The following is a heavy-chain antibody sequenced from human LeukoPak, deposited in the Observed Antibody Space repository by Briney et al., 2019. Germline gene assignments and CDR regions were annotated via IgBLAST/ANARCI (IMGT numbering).Heavy chain of an antibody. J-gene: IGHJ4*02. CDR3: APHCSSASCPDY. Sequence: GGSLRLSCAASGFTFSSYWMSWVRQAPGKGLEWVSYISSSGSTIYYADSVKGRFTISRDNARNSLYLQMNSLRTEDTSVYYCAPHCSSASCPDYWGQGTLVTVSS. D-gene: IGHD2-2*01. V-gene: IGHV3-48*04. CDR1: GFTFSSYW. CDR2: ISSSGSTI.